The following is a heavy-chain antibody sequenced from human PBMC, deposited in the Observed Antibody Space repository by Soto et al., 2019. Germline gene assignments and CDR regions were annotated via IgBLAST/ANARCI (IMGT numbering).Heavy chain of an antibody. Sequence: EVQLVESGGGLVQPGRSLRLSCAASGFTFENFAMHWVRQVPGKGLEWVSGMSWNSGGIGYAAFVKGRFTISRDNAKDSLFLGMNRLRSEDTALYYCAKELGGWDDAGAGFGFWGSGILVTVSS. J-gene: IGHJ4*02. D-gene: IGHD1-1*01. CDR3: AKELGGWDDAGAGFGF. V-gene: IGHV3-9*01. CDR2: MSWNSGGI. CDR1: GFTFENFA.